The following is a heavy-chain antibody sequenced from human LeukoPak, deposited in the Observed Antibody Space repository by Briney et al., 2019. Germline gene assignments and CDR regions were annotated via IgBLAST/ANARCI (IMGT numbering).Heavy chain of an antibody. J-gene: IGHJ5*02. V-gene: IGHV4-30-2*01. CDR3: ARGPPYYDFWSGYAFDP. D-gene: IGHD3-3*01. Sequence: SETLSLTCDVSGGSISSGLYSWSWIRQPLGKGLEWIGYIYHTGSIYYNPSLKSRVTISVDTSKNQFSLKLSSVTAADTAVYYCARGPPYYDFWSGYAFDPWGQGTLVTVSS. CDR1: GGSISSGLYS. CDR2: IYHTGSI.